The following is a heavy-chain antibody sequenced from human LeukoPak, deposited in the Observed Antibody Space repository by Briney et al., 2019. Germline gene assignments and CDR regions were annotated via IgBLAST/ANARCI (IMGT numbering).Heavy chain of an antibody. D-gene: IGHD3-3*01. J-gene: IGHJ5*02. Sequence: ASVKVSCKASGYTFTGYYMHWVRQAPGQGLEWMGWINPNGGGRNYAQKFQGRVTMTRDTSISTAYMELSRLRSDDTAVYYCGGGGVFGVVLNWFDPWGQGTLVTVSS. CDR2: INPNGGGR. V-gene: IGHV1-2*02. CDR3: GGGGVFGVVLNWFDP. CDR1: GYTFTGYY.